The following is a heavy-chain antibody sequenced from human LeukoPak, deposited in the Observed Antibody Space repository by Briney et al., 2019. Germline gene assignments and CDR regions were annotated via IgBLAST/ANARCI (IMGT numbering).Heavy chain of an antibody. J-gene: IGHJ4*02. V-gene: IGHV1-46*01. CDR3: AREYGQWLALDY. D-gene: IGHD6-19*01. CDR2: INPTGGST. CDR1: GYTFPSYF. Sequence: ASVKVSCKASGYTFPSYFMHWVRQAPGQGLEWMGIINPTGGSTTYAQKFQGRVTITADESTSTAYMELSSLRSEDTAVYYCAREYGQWLALDYWGQGTLVTVSS.